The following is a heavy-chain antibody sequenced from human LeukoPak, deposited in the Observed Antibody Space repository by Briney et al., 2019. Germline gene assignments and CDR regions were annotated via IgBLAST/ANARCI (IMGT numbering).Heavy chain of an antibody. CDR3: ARDYYGSGSYYSRPHYYYYYMDV. V-gene: IGHV1-46*01. D-gene: IGHD3-10*01. CDR2: INPSGGST. CDR1: GYTFTSYY. Sequence: GASVKVSCKASGYTFTSYYMHWVRQAPGQGLEWMGIINPSGGSTSYAQKFQGRVTMTRDMSTSTVYMELSSLRSEDTAVYYCARDYYGSGSYYSRPHYYYYYMDVWGKGTTVTVSS. J-gene: IGHJ6*03.